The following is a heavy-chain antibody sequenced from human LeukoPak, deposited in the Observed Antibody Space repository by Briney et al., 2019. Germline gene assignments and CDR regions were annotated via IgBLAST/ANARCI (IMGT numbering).Heavy chain of an antibody. V-gene: IGHV3-7*01. CDR2: IKEDGSDK. CDR3: ARGGGRYYDRPFDY. J-gene: IGHJ4*02. CDR1: GFSFSSYW. D-gene: IGHD1-26*01. Sequence: GGSLRLSCAASGFSFSSYWMSWVRQAPGKGLGWVANIKEDGSDKCYVDSVKGRFTISRDNAKNSLILQMNSLRAEDTAVYYCARGGGRYYDRPFDYWGQGTLVIVSS.